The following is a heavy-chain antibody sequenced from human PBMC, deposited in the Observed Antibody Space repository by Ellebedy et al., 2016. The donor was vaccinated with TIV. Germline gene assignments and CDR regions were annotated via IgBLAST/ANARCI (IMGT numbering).Heavy chain of an antibody. Sequence: GESLKISCAASGFPFSNYAMSWVRQAPGKGLQWVSAISGSGDNTYYADFVKGRFTISRDNSKNTLKLHMNSLRVEDTAIYYCAKDLFYDSFGPFDYWGQGTLVTVSS. D-gene: IGHD3-22*01. CDR1: GFPFSNYA. CDR3: AKDLFYDSFGPFDY. V-gene: IGHV3-23*01. J-gene: IGHJ4*02. CDR2: ISGSGDNT.